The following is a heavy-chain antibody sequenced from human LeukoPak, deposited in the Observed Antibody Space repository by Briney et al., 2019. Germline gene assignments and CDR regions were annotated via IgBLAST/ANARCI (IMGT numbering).Heavy chain of an antibody. D-gene: IGHD6-6*01. V-gene: IGHV4-39*02. J-gene: IGHJ6*02. CDR2: IFYSGST. CDR1: GGSISSRSYY. CDR3: ARDRIAARGVYYYYYGMDV. Sequence: SETLSLTCTVSGGSISSRSYYWGWLRQPPGKGLEWIASIFYSGSTYHNPSLKSRVTISVDASKSQFSLKLSSVTAADTAVYYCARDRIAARGVYYYYYGMDVWGQGTTVTVSS.